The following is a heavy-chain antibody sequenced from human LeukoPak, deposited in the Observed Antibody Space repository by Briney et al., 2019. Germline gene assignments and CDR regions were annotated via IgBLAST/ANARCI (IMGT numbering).Heavy chain of an antibody. CDR1: GFTFSSYA. V-gene: IGHV3-23*01. CDR2: ISGSGGST. D-gene: IGHD3-16*01. CDR3: AKGGNDYGDY. Sequence: PGRSLRLPCAASGFTFSSYAMSWVRQAPGKGLEWVSAISGSGGSTYYADSVKGRFTISRDNSKNTLYLQMNSLRAEDTAVYYCAKGGNDYGDYWGQGTLVTVSS. J-gene: IGHJ4*02.